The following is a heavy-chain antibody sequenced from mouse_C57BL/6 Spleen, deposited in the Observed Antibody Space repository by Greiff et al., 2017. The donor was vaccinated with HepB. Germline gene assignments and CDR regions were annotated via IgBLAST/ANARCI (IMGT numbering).Heavy chain of an antibody. CDR2: IYPGDGDT. Sequence: QVQLQQSGAELVKPGASVKISCKASGYAFSSYWMNWVKERPGKGLEWIGQIYPGDGDTNYNGKFKGKATLTADKSSSTAYMQLSSLTSEDSAVYFCARRDSSGYFDYWGQGTTLTVSS. V-gene: IGHV1-80*01. CDR3: ARRDSSGYFDY. D-gene: IGHD3-2*02. CDR1: GYAFSSYW. J-gene: IGHJ2*01.